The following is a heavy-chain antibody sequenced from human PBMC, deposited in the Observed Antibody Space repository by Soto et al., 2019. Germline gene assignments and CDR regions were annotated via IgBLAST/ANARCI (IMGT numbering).Heavy chain of an antibody. CDR2: MYYGVNT. CDR3: ARESRSGWSTFDY. D-gene: IGHD6-19*01. J-gene: IGHJ4*02. CDR1: GGSISSSSYS. V-gene: IGHV4-39*07. Sequence: SETLSLTCIVSGGSISSSSYSWAWIRQPPGKGLEWIGTMYYGVNTYYNPSLESRVTISVDTSKNQFSLNLSSVTPADTAVYYWARESRSGWSTFDYWGKGALVTVSS.